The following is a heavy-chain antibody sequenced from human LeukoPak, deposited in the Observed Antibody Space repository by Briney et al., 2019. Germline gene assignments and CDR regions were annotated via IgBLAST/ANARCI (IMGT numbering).Heavy chain of an antibody. J-gene: IGHJ4*02. V-gene: IGHV4-38-2*02. D-gene: IGHD6-13*01. CDR3: ARDKFGGSSWSGESLDY. CDR2: IYHSGST. CDR1: GYSISSGHY. Sequence: SETLSLTCAVSGYSISSGHYWGWIRQPSGKGLEWIGSIYHSGSTYYNPSLKSRVTISVDTSKNQFSLKLSSVTAADTAVYYCARDKFGGSSWSGESLDYWGQGTLVTVSS.